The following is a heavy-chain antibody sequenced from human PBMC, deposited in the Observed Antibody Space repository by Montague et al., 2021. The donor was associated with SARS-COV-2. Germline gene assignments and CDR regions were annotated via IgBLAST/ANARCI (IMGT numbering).Heavy chain of an antibody. J-gene: IGHJ2*01. CDR2: IYYSGST. CDR1: GGSISSGGYY. V-gene: IGHV4-31*03. D-gene: IGHD2-15*01. Sequence: TLSLTCTVSGGSISSGGYYWSWIRQHPGKGLEWIGYIYYSGSTYYNPSLKSRVTISVDTSKNQFSLKLSSVTAADTAVYYCARVLGGYCSGGSCYRGWYFDLWGRGTPVTVSS. CDR3: ARVLGGYCSGGSCYRGWYFDL.